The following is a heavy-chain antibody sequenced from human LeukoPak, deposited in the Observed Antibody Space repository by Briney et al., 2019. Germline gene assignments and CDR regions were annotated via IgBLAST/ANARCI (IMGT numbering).Heavy chain of an antibody. CDR3: AKASGRYCSSTRCQAPLDY. J-gene: IGHJ4*02. CDR2: IRYDGSNK. Sequence: GGSLRLSCAASGFTFSSYGMHWVRQAPGKGLEWVAFIRYDGSNKYYADSVKGRFTISRDNSKNTLYLEMNSLRDEDTAVYYCAKASGRYCSSTRCQAPLDYWGQGTLVTVSS. D-gene: IGHD2-2*01. CDR1: GFTFSSYG. V-gene: IGHV3-30*02.